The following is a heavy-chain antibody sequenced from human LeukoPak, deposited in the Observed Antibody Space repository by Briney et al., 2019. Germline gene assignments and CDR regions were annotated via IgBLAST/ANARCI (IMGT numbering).Heavy chain of an antibody. D-gene: IGHD5-24*01. CDR1: GGTLSSYA. J-gene: IGHJ4*02. V-gene: IGHV1-69*05. CDR2: LIPIFGTA. Sequence: ASVKVSCKASGGTLSSYAISWVSQAPGQGVEWVGGLIPIFGTANYAQKFQGRVTITTDESTSTAYMELSSLRSEDTAVYYCARARRDGYNYYFDYWGQGTLVTVSS. CDR3: ARARRDGYNYYFDY.